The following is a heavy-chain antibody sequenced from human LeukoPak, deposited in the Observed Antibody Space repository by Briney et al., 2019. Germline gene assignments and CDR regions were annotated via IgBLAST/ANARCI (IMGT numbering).Heavy chain of an antibody. CDR2: INHGGSEK. J-gene: IGHJ6*02. CDR1: GFSLSDFW. Sequence: GWSLRLSCAASGFSLSDFWMTWARHTPEKGLEWVANINHGGSEKYYVDSVKGRFTISRDNAKNSLYLQMNSLGAEDTAVYYCARGHHEMRIWGQGTTVTVSS. D-gene: IGHD5-24*01. CDR3: ARGHHEMRI. V-gene: IGHV3-7*01.